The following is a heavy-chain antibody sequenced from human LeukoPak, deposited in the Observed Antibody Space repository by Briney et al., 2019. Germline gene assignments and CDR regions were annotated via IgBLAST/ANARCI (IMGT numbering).Heavy chain of an antibody. V-gene: IGHV4-39*07. CDR2: IYYSGTM. CDR1: GGSISSYY. Sequence: SETLSLTCTVSGGSISSYYWSWIRQPPGKGLEWIGTIYYSGTMYYHPSLESRVTMSVDTSKNQYSLKLSSVTAADTAVYYCARATSPYNWFDPWGQGALVTVSS. CDR3: ARATSPYNWFDP. J-gene: IGHJ5*02.